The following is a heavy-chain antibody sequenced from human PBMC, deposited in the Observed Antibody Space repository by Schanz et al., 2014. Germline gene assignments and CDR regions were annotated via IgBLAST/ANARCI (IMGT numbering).Heavy chain of an antibody. J-gene: IGHJ4*02. CDR2: IYHSGST. CDR3: ARHMGRLSSSRGNYFDY. Sequence: QLQLQESGPGLVKPSETLSLTCTVSGGSISSSSYFWGWIRQPPGKGLEWIGSIYHSGSTYNNPSLKGRSTMSVDTPKTQFSLKLYSVTAADTALYYCARHMGRLSSSRGNYFDYWGQGTLVTVSS. CDR1: GGSISSSSYF. V-gene: IGHV4-39*01. D-gene: IGHD6-13*01.